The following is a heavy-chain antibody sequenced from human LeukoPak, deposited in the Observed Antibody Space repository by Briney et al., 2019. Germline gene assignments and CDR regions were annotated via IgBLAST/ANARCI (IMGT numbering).Heavy chain of an antibody. CDR1: GFTFSSYE. CDR3: ARGIYYGSGSYFGY. CDR2: ISSSGSTI. Sequence: GGSLRLSCAASGFTFSSYEMNWVRQAPGKGLEWVSYISSSGSTIYYADSVKGRFTISRDNAKNSLYLQMNSLRAEDTAVYYCARGIYYGSGSYFGYWGQGTLVTVSS. D-gene: IGHD3-10*01. J-gene: IGHJ4*02. V-gene: IGHV3-48*03.